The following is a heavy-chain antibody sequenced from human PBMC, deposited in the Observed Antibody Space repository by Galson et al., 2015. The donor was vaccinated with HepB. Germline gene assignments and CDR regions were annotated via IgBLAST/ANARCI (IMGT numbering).Heavy chain of an antibody. D-gene: IGHD2-2*01. V-gene: IGHV3-48*01. CDR3: AISCSSTTCRSFGMDV. CDR2: ISSSGDTI. J-gene: IGHJ6*02. CDR1: GFTFSSYR. Sequence: SLGLSCAASGFTFSSYRMNWVRQAPGKGLEWVSYISSSGDTIYYADSVKGRFTISRDNAKNSLYLQMNSLRAEDTAVYYCAISCSSTTCRSFGMDVWGQGTTVTVSS.